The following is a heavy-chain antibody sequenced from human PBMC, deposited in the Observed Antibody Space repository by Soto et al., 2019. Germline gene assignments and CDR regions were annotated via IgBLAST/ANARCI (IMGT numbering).Heavy chain of an antibody. CDR1: GGTFRTSA. J-gene: IGHJ6*02. CDR3: ARDKDRLQLGGNYYFILDV. CDR2: IMPVFRRP. D-gene: IGHD1-1*01. Sequence: QVQLVQSGAEVKKPASSVKVSCKASGGTFRTSAISWVRQAPGQGLEWVGGIMPVFRRPKYAQNFQDRVTITADESTSTAYMELNCLRSDDTAVYYCARDKDRLQLGGNYYFILDVWGQGTAVTVSS. V-gene: IGHV1-69*12.